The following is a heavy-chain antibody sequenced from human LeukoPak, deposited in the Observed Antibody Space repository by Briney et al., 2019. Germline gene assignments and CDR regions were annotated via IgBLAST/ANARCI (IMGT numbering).Heavy chain of an antibody. V-gene: IGHV1-8*01. CDR1: GYTFTSYD. D-gene: IGHD6-13*01. Sequence: GASLKISCKASGYTFTSYDINWVRQAPGQGPEWMGWMNPNSGNTGYAQKFQGRVTMTRDTSISTAYMELSSLRSEDTAVYYCARGLKAAAGPPFFVYWGQGTLVTVSS. CDR3: ARGLKAAAGPPFFVY. CDR2: MNPNSGNT. J-gene: IGHJ4*02.